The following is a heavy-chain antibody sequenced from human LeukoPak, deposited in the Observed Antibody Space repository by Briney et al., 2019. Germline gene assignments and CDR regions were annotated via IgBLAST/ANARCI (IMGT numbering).Heavy chain of an antibody. V-gene: IGHV4-31*03. D-gene: IGHD3-3*01. CDR2: IHYIGNT. J-gene: IGHJ4*02. CDR3: ARVRDDYFFDY. Sequence: SETLSLTCTVSGDSITTSGYYWSWIRRHPGAGLEWIAYIHYIGNTYYNPSLESRVTMSIDTSSNQFSLNVASVTAADTAVYFCARVRDDYFFDYWGQGVLVTVSS. CDR1: GDSITTSGYY.